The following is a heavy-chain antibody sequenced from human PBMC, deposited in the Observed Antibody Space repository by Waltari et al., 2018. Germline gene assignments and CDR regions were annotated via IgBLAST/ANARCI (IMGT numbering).Heavy chain of an antibody. CDR2: ISSSGDTI. CDR1: GFIFSSYE. Sequence: EVQLVESGGGLVQPGGSLRLSCAASGFIFSSYEMNWVRQAPGKGLGWVSYISSSGDTIYYADSVKGRFTISRDNAKNSLYLEMNSLGAEDTAVYYCAAYFDYWGQGTLVTVSS. J-gene: IGHJ4*02. V-gene: IGHV3-48*03. CDR3: AAYFDY.